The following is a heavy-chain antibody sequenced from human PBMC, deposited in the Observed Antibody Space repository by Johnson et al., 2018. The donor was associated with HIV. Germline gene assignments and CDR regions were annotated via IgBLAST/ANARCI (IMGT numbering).Heavy chain of an antibody. Sequence: EVQLVESGGGLVKPGGSLRLSCATSGFTFCKAWMNWVRQAPGKGLEWVGRIKSESDGGATDYADSVKGRFTISRDNSKNTLYLEMNSLRPEDTAVYYCARGDGYRRAFDIWGQGTMVTVSS. V-gene: IGHV3-15*01. CDR3: ARGDGYRRAFDI. D-gene: IGHD1-1*01. J-gene: IGHJ3*02. CDR1: GFTFCKAW. CDR2: IKSESDGGAT.